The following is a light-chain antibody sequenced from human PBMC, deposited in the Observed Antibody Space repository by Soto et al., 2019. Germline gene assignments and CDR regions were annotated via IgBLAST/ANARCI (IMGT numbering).Light chain of an antibody. CDR1: QSVSSSY. Sequence: EIVLTQSPGTLSLSPGERATLSCRASQSVSSSYLAWYQQKFGQAPRLLIYDASSRATGIPERFSGSGSGTDFTLTISRLEPEDFAVYYCLQYGTSPRTFGQGTTVEI. CDR2: DAS. V-gene: IGKV3-20*01. CDR3: LQYGTSPRT. J-gene: IGKJ1*01.